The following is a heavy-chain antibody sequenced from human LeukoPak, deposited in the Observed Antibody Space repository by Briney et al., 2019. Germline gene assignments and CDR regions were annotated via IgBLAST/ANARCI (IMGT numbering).Heavy chain of an antibody. CDR1: GGSINSHY. CDR3: AGGSNSRYYYYYMDV. J-gene: IGHJ6*03. V-gene: IGHV4-4*07. Sequence: SETLSLTCTVSGGSINSHYWGWIRQPAGKGLEWIGRIYTSGSTNYNPSLKSRVTISIDKSKNQFSLKLSSVTAADTAVYYCAGGSNSRYYYYYMDVWGKGTTVTVSS. D-gene: IGHD4-11*01. CDR2: IYTSGST.